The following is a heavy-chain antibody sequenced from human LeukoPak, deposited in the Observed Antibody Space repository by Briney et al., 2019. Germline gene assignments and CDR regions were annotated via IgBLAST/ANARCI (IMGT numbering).Heavy chain of an antibody. J-gene: IGHJ4*02. D-gene: IGHD3-10*01. Sequence: PGRSLRLSCAASGFIFSTHGMHWVRQAPGKGLEWVSLISYDGSTKYYADSVEGRFTTSRDNSKSTLYLQLNSLRVEDTAVYYCAKDRHFYGAGTYYNLDYWGQGTLVTVSS. V-gene: IGHV3-30*18. CDR3: AKDRHFYGAGTYYNLDY. CDR1: GFIFSTHG. CDR2: ISYDGSTK.